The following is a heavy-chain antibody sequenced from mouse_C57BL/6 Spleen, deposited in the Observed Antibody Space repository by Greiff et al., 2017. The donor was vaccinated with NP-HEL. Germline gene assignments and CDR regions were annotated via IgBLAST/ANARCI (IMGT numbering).Heavy chain of an antibody. CDR2: ISSGSSTI. Sequence: EVKVVESGGGLVKPGGSLKLSCAASGFTFSDYGMHWVRQAPEKGLEWVAYISSGSSTIYYADTVKGRFTISRDNAKNTLFLQMTSLRSEDTAMYYCASTDGYYGGGYFDVWVTGTTVTVSS. CDR3: ASTDGYYGGGYFDV. CDR1: GFTFSDYG. D-gene: IGHD2-3*01. J-gene: IGHJ1*03. V-gene: IGHV5-17*01.